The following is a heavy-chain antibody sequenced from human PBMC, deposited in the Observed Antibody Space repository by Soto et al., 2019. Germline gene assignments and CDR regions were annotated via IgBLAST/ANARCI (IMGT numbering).Heavy chain of an antibody. Sequence: GGSLRLSCAASGFTFSSYSMNWVRQAPGKGLEWVSSISSSSSYIYYADSVKGRFTISRDNAKNSLYLQMNSLRAEDTAAYYCAEGFRLLWFGELFNWGQGTLVTVSS. J-gene: IGHJ4*02. V-gene: IGHV3-21*01. CDR1: GFTFSSYS. CDR2: ISSSSSYI. D-gene: IGHD3-10*01. CDR3: AEGFRLLWFGELFN.